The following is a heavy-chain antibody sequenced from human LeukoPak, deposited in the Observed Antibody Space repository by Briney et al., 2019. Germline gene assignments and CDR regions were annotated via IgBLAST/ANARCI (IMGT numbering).Heavy chain of an antibody. CDR2: IYYSGST. V-gene: IGHV4-59*12. D-gene: IGHD6-19*01. Sequence: SETLSLTCTVSGGSISSYYWSWIRQPPGKGLECIGYIYYSGSTNYNPSLKSRVTISVDTSKNQISLKLSSVTAADPAVYYCARDHSTPGYSSGWYGRYYYYGMDVWGQGTTVTVSS. CDR3: ARDHSTPGYSSGWYGRYYYYGMDV. CDR1: GGSISSYY. J-gene: IGHJ6*02.